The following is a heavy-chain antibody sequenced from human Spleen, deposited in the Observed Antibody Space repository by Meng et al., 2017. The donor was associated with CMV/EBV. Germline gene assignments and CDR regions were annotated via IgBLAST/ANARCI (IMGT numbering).Heavy chain of an antibody. Sequence: GGSLRLSCTASGFTLSNYWMSWVRQAPGKGPEWVANIKQDGSEKKYVDHVKGRFTISRDNAKNSLYLQMKSLRVEDTAMYYCVRGPRWLDPWGQGTLVTVSS. J-gene: IGHJ5*02. CDR1: GFTLSNYW. CDR3: VRGPRWLDP. V-gene: IGHV3-7*01. CDR2: IKQDGSEK.